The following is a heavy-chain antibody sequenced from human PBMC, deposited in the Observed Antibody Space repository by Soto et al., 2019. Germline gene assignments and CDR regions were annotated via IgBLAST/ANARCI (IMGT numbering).Heavy chain of an antibody. V-gene: IGHV1-69*18. Sequence: QVQLVQSGAEVKKPGSSVKVSCKASGGTLSSSPFSWVRQAPGQGLAWMGTIIPIFGSTNYAPRFQGRITISAAESTGTVYMELTSLRSDDTAVYYCARVFSSAWYEAFDIWCQGTLVTVSS. J-gene: IGHJ3*02. CDR3: ARVFSSAWYEAFDI. CDR2: IIPIFGST. CDR1: GGTLSSSP. D-gene: IGHD6-19*01.